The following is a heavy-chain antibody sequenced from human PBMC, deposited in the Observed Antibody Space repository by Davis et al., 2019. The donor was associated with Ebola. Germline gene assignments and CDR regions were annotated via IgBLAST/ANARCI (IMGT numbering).Heavy chain of an antibody. CDR1: GYTFTSYA. CDR2: INAGNGNT. D-gene: IGHD1-1*01. J-gene: IGHJ6*02. CDR3: ARGTGTTIDYYGMDV. V-gene: IGHV1-3*01. Sequence: ASVKVSCKASGYTFTSYAMHWVRQDPGQRLEWMGWINAGNGNTKYSQKFQGRVTITRDTSASTAYMELSSLRSEDTAVYYCARGTGTTIDYYGMDVWGQGTTVTVSS.